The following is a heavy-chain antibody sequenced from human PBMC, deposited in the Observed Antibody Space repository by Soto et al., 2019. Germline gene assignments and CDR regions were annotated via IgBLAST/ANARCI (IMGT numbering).Heavy chain of an antibody. V-gene: IGHV3-30*18. J-gene: IGHJ4*02. D-gene: IGHD5-18*01. CDR1: GFTFRKYG. CDR3: AKGGYNYGFLFDC. Sequence: PGGSLRLSCAASGFTFRKYGMQWVRQAPGKGLEWVALISSDGNDKYYADSVKARFTISRDNSKNTLYLQINSLRAEDTAVYYCAKGGYNYGFLFDCWGQGTLVTVSS. CDR2: ISSDGNDK.